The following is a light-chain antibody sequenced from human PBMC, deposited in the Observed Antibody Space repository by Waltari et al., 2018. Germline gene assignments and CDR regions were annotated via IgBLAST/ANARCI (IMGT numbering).Light chain of an antibody. V-gene: IGKV1-5*03. CDR2: KAS. J-gene: IGKJ4*01. CDR3: QQYKDFSSLT. CDR1: QIISTW. Sequence: DTQLTQSPSTLSVSVGDRVTITCRASQIISTWLAWYQQKPGKAPKLLIYKASSLESGVPSRFSGSGSGTEFTLTISSLQPDDFATYYCQQYKDFSSLTFGGGTKVEIE.